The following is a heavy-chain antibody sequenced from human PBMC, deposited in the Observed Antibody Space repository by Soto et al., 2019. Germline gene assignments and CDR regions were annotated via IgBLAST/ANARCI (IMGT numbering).Heavy chain of an antibody. CDR3: ARSSVGYYDSSGYPNWFDP. CDR2: IYYSGST. D-gene: IGHD3-22*01. Sequence: SETLSLTCTVSGGSASSYYWSWIRQPPGKGLEWIGYIYYSGSTNYNPSLKSRVTISVDTSKNQFSLKLSSVTAADTAVYYCARSSVGYYDSSGYPNWFDPWGQGTLVTVS. CDR1: GGSASSYY. V-gene: IGHV4-59*02. J-gene: IGHJ5*02.